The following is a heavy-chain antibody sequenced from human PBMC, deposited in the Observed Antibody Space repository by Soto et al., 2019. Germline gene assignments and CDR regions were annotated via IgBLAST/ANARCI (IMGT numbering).Heavy chain of an antibody. CDR3: ARGLVYCSGGSCYSGWFDP. CDR2: INHSGST. CDR1: GGSISSYY. D-gene: IGHD2-15*01. V-gene: IGHV4-59*12. Sequence: PSETLSLTCTVAGGSISSYYWSWIRQPPGKGLEWIGYINHSGSTNYNPSLKSRVTISVDTSKNQFSLKLSSVTAADTAVYYCARGLVYCSGGSCYSGWFDPWGQGTLVTVSS. J-gene: IGHJ5*02.